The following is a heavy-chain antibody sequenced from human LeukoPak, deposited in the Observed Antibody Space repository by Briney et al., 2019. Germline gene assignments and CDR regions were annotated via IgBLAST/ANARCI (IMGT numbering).Heavy chain of an antibody. J-gene: IGHJ4*02. D-gene: IGHD6-13*01. V-gene: IGHV3-43D*03. CDR2: ISWDGEST. CDR3: TKDDSGYTSSWSIDY. Sequence: GGSLRLSCAASGFIFEDYAMHWVRQTPGKGLEWVSLISWDGESTYYADSVKGRFTISRDNSKNSLYLQMSSLRVEDTALYYCTKDDSGYTSSWSIDYWGQGTLVTVSS. CDR1: GFIFEDYA.